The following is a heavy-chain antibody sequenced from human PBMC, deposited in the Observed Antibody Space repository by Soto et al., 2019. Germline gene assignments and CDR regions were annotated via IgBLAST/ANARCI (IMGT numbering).Heavy chain of an antibody. V-gene: IGHV3-30*18. Sequence: QVQLVESGGGVVQPGRSLRLSCAASGFTFSSYGMHWVRQAPGQGLEWVAVISYDGSNKYYADSVKGRFTISRDNSKNTLYLQMNSLRAEDTAVYYCAKDTAAAGGLWGQGTLVTVSS. CDR2: ISYDGSNK. CDR1: GFTFSSYG. D-gene: IGHD6-13*01. J-gene: IGHJ4*02. CDR3: AKDTAAAGGL.